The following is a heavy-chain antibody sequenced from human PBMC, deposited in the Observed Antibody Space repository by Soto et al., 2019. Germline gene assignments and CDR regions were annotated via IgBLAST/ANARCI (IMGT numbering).Heavy chain of an antibody. CDR1: GYTFTGYY. Sequence: QVQLVQSGAEVKKPGASVKVSCKASGYTFTGYYIHWVRQAPGLGLEWMGWINPNSGGTNYAQKLQGRVTMTRDTATSTAYMELSSLRSDDSAVYYCARHSGYDYVFDYWGQGTLVTVSS. J-gene: IGHJ4*02. D-gene: IGHD5-12*01. CDR3: ARHSGYDYVFDY. V-gene: IGHV1-2*02. CDR2: INPNSGGT.